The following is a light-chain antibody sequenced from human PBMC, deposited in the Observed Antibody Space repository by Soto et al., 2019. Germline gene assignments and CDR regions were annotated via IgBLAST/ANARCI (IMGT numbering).Light chain of an antibody. V-gene: IGLV1-40*01. Sequence: QSVLTQPPSVSGAPGQRVTISCPGGSSNIGAGYDVHWYQQFPGTAPKLLIYGNSNRPSGVPDRFSGSKSGTSASLAITGLQAEDEADYYCQSYDSSLSGVFGSGTKLTVL. CDR3: QSYDSSLSGV. CDR2: GNS. CDR1: SSNIGAGYD. J-gene: IGLJ1*01.